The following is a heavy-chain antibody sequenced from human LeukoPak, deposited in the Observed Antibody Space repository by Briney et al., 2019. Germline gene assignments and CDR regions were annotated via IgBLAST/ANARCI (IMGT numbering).Heavy chain of an antibody. Sequence: PSETLSLTCTVSGGSINSRSYYWGWIRQPPGKRLEWIGSIYYSATTYYNPSLSSRFTMSVDLPKNRFSLKLNSVSAADTAVYYCVTELNIDLTGRYFRHWGQGSLVTVSS. J-gene: IGHJ1*01. CDR2: IYYSATT. CDR3: VTELNIDLTGRYFRH. D-gene: IGHD3-9*01. CDR1: GGSINSRSYY. V-gene: IGHV4-39*02.